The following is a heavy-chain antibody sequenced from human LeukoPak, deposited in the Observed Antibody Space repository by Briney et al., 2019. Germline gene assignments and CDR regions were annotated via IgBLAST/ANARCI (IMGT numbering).Heavy chain of an antibody. V-gene: IGHV3-74*01. Sequence: GGSLRLSCAASGFTFSSYWMHWVRQAPGKGLVWVSRINSDGSDTTYADSVKGRFTISRDNAKNTLYLQMNSLRAEDTAVYYCAKYGPGLDYFDYWGQGTLVTVSS. CDR3: AKYGPGLDYFDY. CDR1: GFTFSSYW. CDR2: INSDGSDT. J-gene: IGHJ4*02. D-gene: IGHD3-10*01.